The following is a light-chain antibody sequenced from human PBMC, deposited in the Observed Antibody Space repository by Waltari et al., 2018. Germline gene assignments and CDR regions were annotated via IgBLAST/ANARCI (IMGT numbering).Light chain of an antibody. Sequence: QSGLTQPPSVSGAPGQRVTISNIGAGYDVHWYQLLPGTAPKLLIYVNSNRPSGVPDRFSGSKSGTSASLAITGLQAEDEADYYCQSYDSSLSGSVFGGGTKLTVL. CDR2: VNS. CDR1: IGAGYD. V-gene: IGLV1-40*01. J-gene: IGLJ3*02. CDR3: QSYDSSLSGSV.